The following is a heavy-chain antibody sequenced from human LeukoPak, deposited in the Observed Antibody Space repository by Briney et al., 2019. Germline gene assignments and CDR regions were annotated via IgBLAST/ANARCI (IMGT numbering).Heavy chain of an antibody. CDR2: ISSSGSST. D-gene: IGHD3-22*01. J-gene: IGHJ5*02. Sequence: GGSLRLSCAASGFTFSDYYMSWIRQAPGKGLEWISYISSSGSSTSYADSVEGRFTISRDNAKNSLYLQMNSLRAEDTAVYYCARERNDNSGYFCLNWFDPWGQGTLVTVSS. CDR1: GFTFSDYY. V-gene: IGHV3-11*01. CDR3: ARERNDNSGYFCLNWFDP.